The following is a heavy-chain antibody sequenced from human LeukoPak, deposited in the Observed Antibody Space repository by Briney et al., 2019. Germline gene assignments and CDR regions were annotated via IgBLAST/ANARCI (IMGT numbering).Heavy chain of an antibody. CDR1: GFTFSSYG. CDR3: AKDGVRYYYDRPFGFDY. D-gene: IGHD3-22*01. V-gene: IGHV3-30*18. J-gene: IGHJ4*02. CDR2: ISYDGSNK. Sequence: QPGRSLRLSCAASGFTFSSYGMHWVRQAPGKGLEWMAVISYDGSNKYYADSVKGRFTISRDNSKNTLYLQMNSLRAEDTAVYYCAKDGVRYYYDRPFGFDYWGQGTLVTVSS.